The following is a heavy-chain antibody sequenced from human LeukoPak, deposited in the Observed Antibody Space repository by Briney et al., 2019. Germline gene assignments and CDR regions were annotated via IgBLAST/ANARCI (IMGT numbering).Heavy chain of an antibody. Sequence: GGSLRLSCAASGFIFSNYAMSWVRQAPGKGLEWVANIKEDGREKYYVDSVKGRFTLSKDNAKNSVYLQMNSLGAEDTAVYYCARGWGEKGYCRGGTCNNPQFDYWGQGILVTVSS. CDR2: IKEDGREK. CDR3: ARGWGEKGYCRGGTCNNPQFDY. D-gene: IGHD2-15*01. J-gene: IGHJ4*02. CDR1: GFIFSNYA. V-gene: IGHV3-7*01.